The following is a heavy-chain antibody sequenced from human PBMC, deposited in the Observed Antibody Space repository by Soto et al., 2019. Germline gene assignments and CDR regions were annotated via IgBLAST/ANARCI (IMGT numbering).Heavy chain of an antibody. D-gene: IGHD3-10*01. J-gene: IGHJ4*02. CDR2: SYYSGNT. CDR1: GGSISSYY. V-gene: IGHV4-59*01. CDR3: ARDSSGTSPGVFDY. Sequence: SETLSLTRTVSGGSISSYYWNWIRQPPGQGLEWIGYSYYSGNTNYNSSLKSRVTISVDMSKNQFSLKLSSVTAVDTAVYYCARDSSGTSPGVFDYWGRGTLVTVSS.